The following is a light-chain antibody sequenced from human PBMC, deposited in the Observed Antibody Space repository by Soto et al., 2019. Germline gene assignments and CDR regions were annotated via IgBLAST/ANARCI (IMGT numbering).Light chain of an antibody. V-gene: IGLV2-14*01. CDR1: SDDIGGYKF. Sequence: QSALTQPASVSGSPGESITISFNGTSDDIGGYKFISWYQHRPGEVPKLLIYEVSRRPSGVSARFSASKSGTTASLTISGLQAEDEGDFYCSSYARGATSVVFGGGTQLTVL. CDR2: EVS. J-gene: IGLJ2*01. CDR3: SSYARGATSVV.